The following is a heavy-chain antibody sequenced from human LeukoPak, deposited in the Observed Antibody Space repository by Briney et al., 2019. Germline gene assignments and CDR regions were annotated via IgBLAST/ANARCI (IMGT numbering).Heavy chain of an antibody. J-gene: IGHJ4*02. CDR3: AKDGIAVD. D-gene: IGHD6-19*01. V-gene: IGHV3-30*18. CDR1: GFAFSTYG. CDR2: ISYDGSNK. Sequence: GRSLRLSCAASGFAFSTYGMHWVRQAPGKGLEWVAVISYDGSNKYYADSVKGRFTISRDNSKNTLYLQMNSLRAEDTAVYYCAKDGIAVDWGQGALVTVSS.